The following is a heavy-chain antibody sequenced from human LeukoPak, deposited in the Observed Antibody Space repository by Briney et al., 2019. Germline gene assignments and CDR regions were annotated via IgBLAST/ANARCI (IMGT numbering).Heavy chain of an antibody. V-gene: IGHV4-39*07. CDR2: INHSGST. CDR3: ARDEVPIGDYSHGDWFDP. J-gene: IGHJ5*02. Sequence: SETLSLTCTVSGGSISSGEYYWSWIRQPPGKGLEWIGEINHSGSTNYNPSLKSRVTISVDTSKNQFSLKLSSVTAADTAVYYCARDEVPIGDYSHGDWFDPWGQGTLVTVSS. CDR1: GGSISSGEYY. D-gene: IGHD4-11*01.